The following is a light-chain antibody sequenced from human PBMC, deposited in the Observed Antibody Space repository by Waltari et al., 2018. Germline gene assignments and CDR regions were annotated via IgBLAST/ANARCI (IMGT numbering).Light chain of an antibody. J-gene: IGLJ3*02. CDR3: QTGGHGTWV. V-gene: IGLV4-69*01. Sequence: QLALTQSPSASASLGASVKLTCTLDSGHITNVVAWHQQHPERGPRYLMKINSDGSQSKGDAIPDRFSGSSSGAGRYLTISSVQSDDEADYYCQTGGHGTWVFGGGTKLTVL. CDR2: INSDGSQ. CDR1: SGHITNV.